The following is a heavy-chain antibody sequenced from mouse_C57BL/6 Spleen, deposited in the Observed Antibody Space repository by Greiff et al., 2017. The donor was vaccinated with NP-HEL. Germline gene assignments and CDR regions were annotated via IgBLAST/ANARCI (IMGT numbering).Heavy chain of an antibody. Sequence: VQLQQPGAELVKPGASVKMSCKASGYTFTSYWITWVKQRPGQGLEWIGDIYPGSGSTNYNEKFKSKATLTVDTSSSTAYMQLSSLTSEDSAVYYCARGGYYDYYAMDYWGQGTSVTGSS. V-gene: IGHV1-55*01. CDR3: ARGGYYDYYAMDY. CDR1: GYTFTSYW. D-gene: IGHD2-3*01. CDR2: IYPGSGST. J-gene: IGHJ4*01.